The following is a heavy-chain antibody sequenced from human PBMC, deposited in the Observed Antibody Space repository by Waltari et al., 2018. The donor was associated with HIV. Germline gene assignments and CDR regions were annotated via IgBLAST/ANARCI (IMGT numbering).Heavy chain of an antibody. J-gene: IGHJ4*02. CDR2: IGPGGGNG. Sequence: EVQLAESGGGLVQPGGSLRLSCLASGFSFNNYWMHWVRQAPGKGLIWVAKIGPGGGNGSDADSVKGRFIISRDNAKNTLYLQMNSLRAEDTAVYYCTRDDPGPTPIDFWGQGTLVTVSP. V-gene: IGHV3-74*01. CDR3: TRDDPGPTPIDF. CDR1: GFSFNNYW. D-gene: IGHD2-15*01.